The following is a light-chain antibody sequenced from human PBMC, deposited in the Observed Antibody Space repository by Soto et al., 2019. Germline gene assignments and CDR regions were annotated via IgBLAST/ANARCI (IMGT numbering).Light chain of an antibody. V-gene: IGKV1-33*01. J-gene: IGKJ1*01. CDR3: QQYDNPWS. CDR1: QDISNY. CDR2: DAS. Sequence: DIPMTQSPSSLSASVGDRVTITCQASQDISNYLNWYQQKPGKAPKLLIYDASNLETGVPSRFSGSGSGTDFTFTISSLQPEDIATYYCQQYDNPWSFGQGTKVEIK.